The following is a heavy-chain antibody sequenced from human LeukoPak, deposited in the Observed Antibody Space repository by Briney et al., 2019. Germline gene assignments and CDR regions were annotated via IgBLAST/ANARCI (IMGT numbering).Heavy chain of an antibody. CDR3: ARDAMTYCGGDCRYSVNMDV. J-gene: IGHJ6*03. D-gene: IGHD2-21*01. Sequence: GGSLRLSCAGSGLTFSGYSMNWVRQAPGKGLEWVSSISPSSTYMYYADSVKGRFTVSRDNTKNSLYMQMNSLRAEDMAVYYCARDAMTYCGGDCRYSVNMDVWGKGTTVTVSS. V-gene: IGHV3-21*01. CDR1: GLTFSGYS. CDR2: ISPSSTYM.